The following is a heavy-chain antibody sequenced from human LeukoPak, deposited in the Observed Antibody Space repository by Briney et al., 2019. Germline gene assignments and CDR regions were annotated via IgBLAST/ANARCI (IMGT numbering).Heavy chain of an antibody. CDR3: ARDQGTWWFDP. V-gene: IGHV4-59*01. J-gene: IGHJ5*02. CDR1: GGSMSSYY. CDR2: IYYSGST. D-gene: IGHD3-10*01. Sequence: SETLSPTCTVSGGSMSSYYWSWIRQPPGKGLEWIGYIYYSGSTNYNPSLKSRVTISVDTSKNQFSLKLSSVTAADTALYYCARDQGTWWFDPWGQGTLVTVSS.